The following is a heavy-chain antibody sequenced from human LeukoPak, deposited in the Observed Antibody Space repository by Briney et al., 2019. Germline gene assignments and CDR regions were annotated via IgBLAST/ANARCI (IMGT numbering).Heavy chain of an antibody. J-gene: IGHJ5*02. CDR3: AREFKSGYGMWA. V-gene: IGHV3-21*01. D-gene: IGHD5-18*01. CDR1: GFTFSSYS. Sequence: PGGSLRLSCTASGFTFSSYSMNWVRQAPGKGLKWVSSITSSSDYIYYADSVKGRFTISRDNAENSLHLQMNSLRAEDTAVYYCAREFKSGYGMWAWGQGTLVTVSS. CDR2: ITSSSDYI.